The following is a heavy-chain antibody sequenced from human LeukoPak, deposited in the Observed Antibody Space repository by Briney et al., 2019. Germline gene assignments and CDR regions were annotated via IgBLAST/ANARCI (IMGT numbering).Heavy chain of an antibody. J-gene: IGHJ5*02. D-gene: IGHD4-11*01. CDR3: AREDPLDYPNWFDP. CDR2: VYHSGST. Sequence: SQTLSLTCAVSGGSISSGGYSWSWIRQPPGKGLEWIGYVYHSGSTYYNPSLKSRVTISVDRSKNQFSLKLSSVTAADTAVYYCAREDPLDYPNWFDPWGQGTLVTVSS. V-gene: IGHV4-30-2*01. CDR1: GGSISSGGYS.